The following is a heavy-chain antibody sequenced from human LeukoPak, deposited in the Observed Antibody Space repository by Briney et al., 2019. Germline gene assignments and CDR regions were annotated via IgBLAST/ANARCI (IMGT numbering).Heavy chain of an antibody. CDR1: GYTFTSYG. J-gene: IGHJ6*02. Sequence: ASVKVSCKASGYTFTSYGISWVRQAPGQGLEWMGWISTYTGNTNYAQKLQGRVTMTTDTSTSTAYMELRSLRSDDTAVYYCARDGPYSSGWHYYYYGMDVWGQGTTVTVSS. V-gene: IGHV1-18*01. CDR3: ARDGPYSSGWHYYYYGMDV. CDR2: ISTYTGNT. D-gene: IGHD6-19*01.